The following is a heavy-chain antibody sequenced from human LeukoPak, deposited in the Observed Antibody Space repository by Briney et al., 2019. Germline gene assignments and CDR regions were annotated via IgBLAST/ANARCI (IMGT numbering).Heavy chain of an antibody. CDR3: ATQGFFP. J-gene: IGHJ5*02. Sequence: GGSLRLSCAVSGFTLNNQSMLWVRQAPGKGLEWVALIRSDENTKYYGDSVKGRFTISRDNSKSTLYLQMNTLTPDDTDVYYSATQGFFPRGQGTLFTVSS. CDR1: GFTLNNQS. V-gene: IGHV3-30*02. CDR2: IRSDENTK.